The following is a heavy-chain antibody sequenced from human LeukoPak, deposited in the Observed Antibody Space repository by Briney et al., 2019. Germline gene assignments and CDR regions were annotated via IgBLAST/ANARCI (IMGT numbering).Heavy chain of an antibody. CDR3: AKAGCGDGSCYYAEYFQH. Sequence: SCKTSGGTFSSYAMSWVRQAPGKGLEWVSGISDGGGSIHYADSVRGRFTISRDNSKNTLYLQMNSLRAEDTAVYYCAKAGCGDGSCYYAEYFQHWGQGTLVTVSS. CDR2: ISDGGGSI. CDR1: GGTFSSYA. V-gene: IGHV3-23*01. J-gene: IGHJ1*01. D-gene: IGHD2-15*01.